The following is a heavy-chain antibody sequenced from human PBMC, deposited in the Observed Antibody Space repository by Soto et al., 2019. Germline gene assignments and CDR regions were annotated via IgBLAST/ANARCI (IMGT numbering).Heavy chain of an antibody. CDR1: TLTVSLYG. Sequence: GESLRLSCAASTLTVSLYGIHWVRQAPGKGLEWVAFITNDGGTQFYVDSVKGRFTISRDNSKNTVDLQMNSLRVEDTAVYYCARDIWSGGYKWFDSWGQGTLVTV. CDR3: ARDIWSGGYKWFDS. CDR2: ITNDGGTQ. D-gene: IGHD3-3*01. V-gene: IGHV3-30*03. J-gene: IGHJ5*01.